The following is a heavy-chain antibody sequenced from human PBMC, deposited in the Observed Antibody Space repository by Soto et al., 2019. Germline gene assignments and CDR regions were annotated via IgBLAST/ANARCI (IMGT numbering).Heavy chain of an antibody. V-gene: IGHV3-74*01. CDR3: AREGYCYGSSIHSSIYYFDY. CDR1: GSTFTTYW. CDR2: ISADGTST. Sequence: GGSLRLSCVASGSTFTTYWMHWVRQAPGKGRAWVSRISADGTSTAYADSAKGRFTISRDTAKNTLYLQMNGLRAEHTALYYCAREGYCYGSSIHSSIYYFDYWGQGTLVTVSS. J-gene: IGHJ4*01. D-gene: IGHD3-22*01.